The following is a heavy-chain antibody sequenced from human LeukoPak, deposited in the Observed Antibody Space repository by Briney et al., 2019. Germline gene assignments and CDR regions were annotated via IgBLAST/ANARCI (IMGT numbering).Heavy chain of an antibody. CDR2: THYSGST. J-gene: IGHJ4*02. CDR3: ARGAAGTVPFDY. D-gene: IGHD6-13*01. V-gene: IGHV4-59*08. Sequence: TSETLSHTCAVSGGSISSYYWSWIRQPPGKGLEWIGYTHYSGSTDYNPSLKTRVTISVDTSKNQFSLKLSSVTAADTAVYYCARGAAGTVPFDYWGQGTLVTVSS. CDR1: GGSISSYY.